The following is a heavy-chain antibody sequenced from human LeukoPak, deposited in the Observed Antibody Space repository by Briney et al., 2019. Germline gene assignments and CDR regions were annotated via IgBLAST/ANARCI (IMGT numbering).Heavy chain of an antibody. D-gene: IGHD3-22*01. V-gene: IGHV3-53*04. Sequence: GGSLRLSCAASGFTVSSNYMSWVRQAPGKGLEWVSVIYSGGSTYYADSVKGRFTISRHNSKNALYLQMNSLRAEDTAVYYCARATSYYYDSSGYPSAFDIWGQGTMVTVSS. CDR2: IYSGGST. CDR3: ARATSYYYDSSGYPSAFDI. CDR1: GFTVSSNY. J-gene: IGHJ3*02.